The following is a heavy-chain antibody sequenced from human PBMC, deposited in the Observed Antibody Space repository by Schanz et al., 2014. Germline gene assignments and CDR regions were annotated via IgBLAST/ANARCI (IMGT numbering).Heavy chain of an antibody. D-gene: IGHD3-10*01. V-gene: IGHV3-20*04. J-gene: IGHJ4*02. CDR1: GFGFDDYA. CDR2: INWNGGST. Sequence: EVQLVESGGGLVKPGESLRLSCAASGFGFDDYAMSWVRQAPGKGLEWVSGINWNGGSTGYADSVKGRFTISRDNAKNSLYLQMNSLRAEDTALYYCAKDGIMVQGVIWERYFDSWGQGTLVTVSS. CDR3: AKDGIMVQGVIWERYFDS.